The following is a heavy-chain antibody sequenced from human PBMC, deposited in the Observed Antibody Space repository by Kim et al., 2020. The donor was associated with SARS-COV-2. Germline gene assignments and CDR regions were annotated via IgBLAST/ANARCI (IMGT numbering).Heavy chain of an antibody. J-gene: IGHJ3*02. Sequence: SETLSLTCTVSGGSISSNYWSWIRQPPGKGLDWIGYMYYSGSTNYNPSLKSRVTISVDRPKNQFSLKLSAVTAADTAVYYCARSARFRTFDILGQGTMVT. CDR3: ARSARFRTFDI. D-gene: IGHD3-3*01. V-gene: IGHV4-59*08. CDR2: MYYSGST. CDR1: GGSISSNY.